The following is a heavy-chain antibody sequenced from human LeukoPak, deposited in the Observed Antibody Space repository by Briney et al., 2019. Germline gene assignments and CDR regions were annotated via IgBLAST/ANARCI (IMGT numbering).Heavy chain of an antibody. CDR2: ISSSGSTI. V-gene: IGHV3-48*04. D-gene: IGHD5-18*01. Sequence: GGSLRLSCAASGFTFSSYWMNWVRQAPGKGLEWVSYISSSGSTIYYADSVKGRFTISRDNAKNSLYLQMNSLRAEDTAVYYCAQIYTYGSSQFDYWGQGTLVTVSS. CDR3: AQIYTYGSSQFDY. CDR1: GFTFSSYW. J-gene: IGHJ4*02.